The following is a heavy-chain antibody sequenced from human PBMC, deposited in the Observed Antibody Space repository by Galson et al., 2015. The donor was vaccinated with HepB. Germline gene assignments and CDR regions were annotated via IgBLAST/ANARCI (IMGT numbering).Heavy chain of an antibody. D-gene: IGHD2-2*01. Sequence: SVKVSCKVSGYTLTELSMHWVRQAPGKGLEWMGGFDPEDGETIYAQKFQGRVTMTEDTSTDTAYMELSSLRSEDTAVYYCATALPHIVVVPAAMISYYYYGMDVWGQGTTVTVSS. J-gene: IGHJ6*02. CDR3: ATALPHIVVVPAAMISYYYYGMDV. CDR1: GYTLTELS. CDR2: FDPEDGET. V-gene: IGHV1-24*01.